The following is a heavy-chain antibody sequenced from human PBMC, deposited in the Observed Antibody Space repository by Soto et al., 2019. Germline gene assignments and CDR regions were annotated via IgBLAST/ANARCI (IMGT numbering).Heavy chain of an antibody. CDR3: ARHYDFWSGLRYYYYMDV. CDR1: GYTFTSYG. D-gene: IGHD3-3*01. V-gene: IGHV1-18*01. Sequence: GASVKVSCKASGYTFTSYGISWVRQAPGQGLERMGWISAYNGNTNYAQKLQGRVTMTTDTSTSTAYMELRSLRSDDTAVYYCARHYDFWSGLRYYYYMDVWGKGTTDTVSS. J-gene: IGHJ6*03. CDR2: ISAYNGNT.